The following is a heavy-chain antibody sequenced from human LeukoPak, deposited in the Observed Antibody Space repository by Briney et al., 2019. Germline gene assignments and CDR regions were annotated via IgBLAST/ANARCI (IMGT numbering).Heavy chain of an antibody. Sequence: SETLSLTCTAYGGSISGYYWSWIRQPPGKGLEWIGYINYSGSTNYNPSLKSRVTISVDTSKNQFSLKLSSVTAADTAVYYCARYIVGATTGYYYYYYMDVWGKGTTVTVSS. V-gene: IGHV4-59*01. CDR2: INYSGST. D-gene: IGHD1-26*01. CDR1: GGSISGYY. J-gene: IGHJ6*03. CDR3: ARYIVGATTGYYYYYYMDV.